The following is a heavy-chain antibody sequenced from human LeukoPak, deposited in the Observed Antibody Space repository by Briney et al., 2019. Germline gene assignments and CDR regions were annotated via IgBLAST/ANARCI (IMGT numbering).Heavy chain of an antibody. CDR2: ISSSSSYI. J-gene: IGHJ5*02. Sequence: PGGSLRLSCAASGFTFSSYSMNWVRQAPGKWLEWVSSISSSSSYIYYADSVKGRFTISRDNAKNSLYLQMNSLRAEDTAVYYCAREGESYDYVWGSYRYTSAFDPWGQGTLVTVSS. V-gene: IGHV3-21*01. CDR1: GFTFSSYS. D-gene: IGHD3-16*02. CDR3: AREGESYDYVWGSYRYTSAFDP.